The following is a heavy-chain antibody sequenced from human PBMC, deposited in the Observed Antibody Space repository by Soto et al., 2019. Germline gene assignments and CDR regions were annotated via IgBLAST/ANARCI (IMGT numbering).Heavy chain of an antibody. V-gene: IGHV3-48*02. CDR1: VFRFSDHS. CDR3: ARLPKGSLVTA. D-gene: IGHD2-21*02. J-gene: IGHJ4*02. Sequence: GGSLRLSCVASVFRFSDHSMTWVRQSPGKGLQWIAYISSSSDNIYYAESVGGRFTVSRDNAKNALFLEMNSLRDDDTATYYCARLPKGSLVTAWGQGARVTVSS. CDR2: ISSSSDNI.